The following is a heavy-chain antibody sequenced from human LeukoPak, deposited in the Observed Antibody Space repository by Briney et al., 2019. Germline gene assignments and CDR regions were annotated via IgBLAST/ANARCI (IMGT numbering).Heavy chain of an antibody. J-gene: IGHJ4*02. CDR2: IRYDGSNK. CDR1: GFTFGNYG. D-gene: IGHD3-22*01. V-gene: IGHV3-30*02. CDR3: ARYDSSGYYFDY. Sequence: PGGSLRLSCAASGFTFGNYGMHWVRQAPGKGLEWVAFIRYDGSNKYYADSVKGRFTISRDNSKNTLYLQMNSLRAEDTAVYYCARYDSSGYYFDYWGQGTLVTVSS.